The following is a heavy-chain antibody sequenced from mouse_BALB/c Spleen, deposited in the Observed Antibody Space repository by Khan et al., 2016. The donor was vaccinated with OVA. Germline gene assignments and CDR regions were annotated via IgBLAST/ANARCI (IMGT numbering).Heavy chain of an antibody. J-gene: IGHJ3*01. CDR3: TRGGYGSPFAY. V-gene: IGHV1S81*02. CDR1: GYTFTSYY. CDR2: INPSNGGT. Sequence: VQLQQSGAELVKPGASVKLSCKASGYTFTSYYMYWVKQRPGQGLEWIGEINPSNGGTNVNEKFKSKATLTVDNSSSTAYMEVSSLTSEDSAVYYCTRGGYGSPFAYWGQGTLVTVSA. D-gene: IGHD1-1*01.